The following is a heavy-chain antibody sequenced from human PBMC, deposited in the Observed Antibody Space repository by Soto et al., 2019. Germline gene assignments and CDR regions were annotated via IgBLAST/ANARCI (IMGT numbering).Heavy chain of an antibody. CDR1: GGSISSYY. CDR3: ARHSNYYGSGSYLFDY. Sequence: SETLSLTCTVSGGSISSYYWSWIRQPPGKGLEWIGYIYYSGSTNYNPSLKSRVTISVDTSKNQFSLKLSSVTAADTAVYYCARHSNYYGSGSYLFDYWGQGALVTVS. J-gene: IGHJ4*02. D-gene: IGHD3-10*01. V-gene: IGHV4-59*01. CDR2: IYYSGST.